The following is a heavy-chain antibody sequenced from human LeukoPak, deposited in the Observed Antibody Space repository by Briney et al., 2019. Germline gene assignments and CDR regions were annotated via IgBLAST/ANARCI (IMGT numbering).Heavy chain of an antibody. J-gene: IGHJ4*02. CDR1: GFTSDDYA. CDR3: AKAGLYSSSPIDY. CDR2: ISWNSGSI. V-gene: IGHV3-9*02. D-gene: IGHD6-6*01. Sequence: GGSLRLSCAASGFTSDDYAMHWVRQAPGKGLEWVSGISWNSGSIGYADSVKGRFTISRGNAKNSLYLQMNSLRAEDTALYYCAKAGLYSSSPIDYWGQGTLVTVSS.